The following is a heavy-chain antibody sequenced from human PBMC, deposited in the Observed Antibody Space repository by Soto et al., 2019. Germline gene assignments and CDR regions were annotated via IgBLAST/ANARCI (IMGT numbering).Heavy chain of an antibody. Sequence: QVQLVQSGAEVKKPGASVKVSCKASGYNFLTYGITWVRQAPGQGLEWMGWISTYNGDTNYAQKLQDRLTLTTDTSTSTAYMELRSLGSDDTAIYYCTRDHGRRMSLAGPLLDYWGQGTLVTVSS. CDR1: GYNFLTYG. D-gene: IGHD6-19*01. J-gene: IGHJ4*02. CDR2: ISTYNGDT. V-gene: IGHV1-18*01. CDR3: TRDHGRRMSLAGPLLDY.